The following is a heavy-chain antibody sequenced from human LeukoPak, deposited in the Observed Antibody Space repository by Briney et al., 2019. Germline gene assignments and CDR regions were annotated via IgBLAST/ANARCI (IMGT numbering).Heavy chain of an antibody. D-gene: IGHD3-22*01. CDR3: AKEEGYYYDSGGYYVEYFQH. CDR2: ISSSSSTI. CDR1: GFTFSDYY. Sequence: GGSLRLSCAASGFTFSDYYMSWIRQAPGKGLEWVSYISSSSSTIYYADSVKGRFTISRDNAKNSLYLQMNSLRAEDTAVYYCAKEEGYYYDSGGYYVEYFQHWGQGTLVTVSS. V-gene: IGHV3-11*01. J-gene: IGHJ1*01.